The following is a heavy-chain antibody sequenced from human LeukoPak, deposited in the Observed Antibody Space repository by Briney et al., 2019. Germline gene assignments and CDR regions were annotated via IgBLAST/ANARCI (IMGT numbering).Heavy chain of an antibody. D-gene: IGHD3-22*01. CDR1: GFTFDNYA. V-gene: IGHV3-9*01. CDR2: ISWNSGSI. CDR3: AKAQIYYYDSSSYYPGGAFDI. J-gene: IGHJ3*02. Sequence: GGSLRLSCAASGFTFDNYAMHWVRQAPGKGLEWVSGISWNSGSIGYGDSVRGRFTISRDNAKNSLYLQMNSLRAEDTALYYCAKAQIYYYDSSSYYPGGAFDIWGQGTMVTVSS.